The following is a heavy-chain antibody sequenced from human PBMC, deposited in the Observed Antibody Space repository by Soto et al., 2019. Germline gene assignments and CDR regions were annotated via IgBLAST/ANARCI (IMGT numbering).Heavy chain of an antibody. V-gene: IGHV4-39*01. CDR3: ARHRVPSVYDPISGCFDS. Sequence: QLQLQESGPGLVKPSETLSLTCTVSGGSLSSSSSYWGWIRQPPGKGLEWIGSMSYSGSTYHNPSLKSRVTLSVDTSQSRFSLKLTSVTAADTAVYYCARHRVPSVYDPISGCFDSWGQGILVTASS. CDR2: MSYSGST. CDR1: GGSLSSSSSY. J-gene: IGHJ4*02. D-gene: IGHD5-12*01.